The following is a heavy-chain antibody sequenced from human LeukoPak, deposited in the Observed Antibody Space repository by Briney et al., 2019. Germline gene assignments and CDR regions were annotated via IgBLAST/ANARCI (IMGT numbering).Heavy chain of an antibody. V-gene: IGHV3-23*01. Sequence: PGGSLRLSCPVSGITLSNYGMSWVRQAPGKGLEWVAGISDSGGSTKYADSVKGRFTISRDNPKNTLFLQMNSLRAEDTAVYFCAKRGVVIRVILVGFHKEAYYFESWGQGALVTVSS. J-gene: IGHJ4*02. CDR1: GITLSNYG. CDR3: AKRGVVIRVILVGFHKEAYYFES. D-gene: IGHD3/OR15-3a*01. CDR2: ISDSGGST.